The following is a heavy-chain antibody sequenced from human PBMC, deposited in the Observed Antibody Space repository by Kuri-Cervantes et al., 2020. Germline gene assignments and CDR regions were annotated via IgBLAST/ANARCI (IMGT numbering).Heavy chain of an antibody. CDR3: ARDRLPAL. V-gene: IGHV4-59*01. CDR1: GGSFSGYY. CDR2: IYYSGST. Sequence: GSLRLSCAVSGGSFSGYYWTWIRQPPGKGLEWIGYIYYSGSTNYNPSLKSRVTISVDTSKNQFSLKLSSVTAADTAVYYCARDRLPALWGQGTLVTVSS. D-gene: IGHD2-2*01. J-gene: IGHJ4*02.